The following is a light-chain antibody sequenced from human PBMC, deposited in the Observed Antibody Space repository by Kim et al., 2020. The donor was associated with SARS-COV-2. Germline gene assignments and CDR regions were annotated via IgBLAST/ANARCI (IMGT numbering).Light chain of an antibody. Sequence: SASVGDRVHITCRASHAIRSYLSGYQQKPGKAPRLLIYAASDLQSGVPARFSGSFSGPDFTRTVTSLQPEDFATYYCLQDYEYPYTFGQGTKLEI. V-gene: IGKV1-6*01. J-gene: IGKJ2*01. CDR2: AAS. CDR3: LQDYEYPYT. CDR1: HAIRSY.